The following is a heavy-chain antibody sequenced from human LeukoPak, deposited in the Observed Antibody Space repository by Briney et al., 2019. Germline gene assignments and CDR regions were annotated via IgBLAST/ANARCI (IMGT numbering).Heavy chain of an antibody. Sequence: PGGSLRLSCAASGFTFSSYSMNWVRQAPGKGLEWVSYISSSSSTIYYADSVKGRFTISRDNAENSLYLQMNSLRDEDTAVYYCARGGDTVVDYYFDYWGQGTLVTVSS. CDR1: GFTFSSYS. CDR3: ARGGDTVVDYYFDY. D-gene: IGHD5-18*01. J-gene: IGHJ4*02. CDR2: ISSSSSTI. V-gene: IGHV3-48*02.